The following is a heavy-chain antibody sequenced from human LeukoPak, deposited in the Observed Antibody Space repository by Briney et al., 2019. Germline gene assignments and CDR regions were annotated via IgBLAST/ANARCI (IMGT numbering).Heavy chain of an antibody. J-gene: IGHJ1*01. D-gene: IGHD2-21*02. Sequence: GGSLRLSCAASGFTFSSYSMNWVRQAPGKGLEWVSSISSGSSYIYYADSVKGRFPISRDNAKNSLYLQMNSLRAEDTAVFFCASLSDIWGQDTLVSVSS. CDR1: GFTFSSYS. CDR2: ISSGSSYI. V-gene: IGHV3-21*01. CDR3: ASLSDI.